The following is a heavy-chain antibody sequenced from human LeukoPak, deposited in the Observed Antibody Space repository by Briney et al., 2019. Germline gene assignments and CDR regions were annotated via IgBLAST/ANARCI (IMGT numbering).Heavy chain of an antibody. V-gene: IGHV4-38-2*01. CDR3: ARRLGYCSSTSCYYYFDY. J-gene: IGHJ4*02. CDR1: GYSISSGYY. D-gene: IGHD2-2*01. Sequence: SETLSLTCAVSGYSISSGYYWGWIRQPPGKGLEWIGSIYHSGSTYYNPSLKSRVTISVDTSKNQFSLKLSSVTVADTAVYYCARRLGYCSSTSCYYYFDYWGQGTLVTVSS. CDR2: IYHSGST.